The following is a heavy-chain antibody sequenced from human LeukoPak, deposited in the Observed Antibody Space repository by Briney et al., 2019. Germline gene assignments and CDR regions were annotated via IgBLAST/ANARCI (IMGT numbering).Heavy chain of an antibody. Sequence: ASVKVSCKVSGYTLTELSMHWVRQAPGKGLEWMGGFDPEDGETIYAQKFQVRVTMTEDTSTDTAYMELSSLRSEDTAVYYCATQIRGDCTSVPLDYWGQGTLVTVSS. CDR1: GYTLTELS. J-gene: IGHJ4*02. V-gene: IGHV1-24*01. D-gene: IGHD2-21*02. CDR2: FDPEDGET. CDR3: ATQIRGDCTSVPLDY.